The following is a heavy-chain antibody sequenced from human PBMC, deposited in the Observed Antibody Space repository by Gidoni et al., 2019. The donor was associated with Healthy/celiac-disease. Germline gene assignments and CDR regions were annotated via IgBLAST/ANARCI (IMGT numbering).Heavy chain of an antibody. V-gene: IGHV3-23*01. CDR2: ISGSGGST. J-gene: IGHJ4*02. CDR3: AKDKQQLDPFHFDY. D-gene: IGHD6-13*01. Sequence: EVQLLESGGGWVQPGGSLRLSWAAPGSTFSSYAMSWVRQAPGKGLEWVAAISGSGGSTYYADSVKGRFTISRDNSKNTLYLQMNSLRAEDTAVYYCAKDKQQLDPFHFDYWGQGTLVTVSS. CDR1: GSTFSSYA.